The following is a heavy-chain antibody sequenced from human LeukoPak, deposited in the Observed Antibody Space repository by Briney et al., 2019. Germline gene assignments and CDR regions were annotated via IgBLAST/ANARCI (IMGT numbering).Heavy chain of an antibody. CDR1: GFTFSTYV. Sequence: GGSLRLSCAASGFTFSTYVMAWVRQAPGKGLEWVSALSGSGGSTFYADSVKGRFTISRDNSNNTLFLQMNSLRAEDTAVYYCAKGRTPDYWGQGTLVTVSS. CDR3: AKGRTPDY. CDR2: LSGSGGST. J-gene: IGHJ4*02. V-gene: IGHV3-23*01. D-gene: IGHD2-15*01.